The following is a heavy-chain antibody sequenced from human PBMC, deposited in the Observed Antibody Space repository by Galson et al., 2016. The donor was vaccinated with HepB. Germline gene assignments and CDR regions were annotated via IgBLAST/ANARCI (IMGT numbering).Heavy chain of an antibody. V-gene: IGHV3-48*02. CDR2: ISSGGVII. CDR1: GFTFSGYS. J-gene: IGHJ3*01. Sequence: SLRLSCAASGFTFSGYSMNWVRQAPGKGLEWVSYISSGGVIIHYADSVKGRFTISRDTAKNLLYLQMNSLTDDDTAVYYCARDGRYCSSTNCYATSFDLWGQGTMVSVSS. CDR3: ARDGRYCSSTNCYATSFDL. D-gene: IGHD2-2*01.